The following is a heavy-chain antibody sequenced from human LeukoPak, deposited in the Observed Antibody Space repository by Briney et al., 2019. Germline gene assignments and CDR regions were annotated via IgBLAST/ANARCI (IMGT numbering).Heavy chain of an antibody. V-gene: IGHV4-39*01. D-gene: IGHD6-13*01. J-gene: IGHJ4*02. CDR3: ARHAGGVSATGTRPFDY. CDR1: GGPISRNSYY. Sequence: SETLSLTCTVSGGPISRNSYYWGWIRQPPGKGLEWIGSIYYSGSTYYNPSLKSRVTMSVDTSKNQFSLKLSSVTAADTAVYYCARHAGGVSATGTRPFDYWGQGTLVTVSS. CDR2: IYYSGST.